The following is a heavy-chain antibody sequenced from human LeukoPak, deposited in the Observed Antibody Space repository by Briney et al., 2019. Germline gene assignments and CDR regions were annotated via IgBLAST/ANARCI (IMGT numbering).Heavy chain of an antibody. CDR2: TSYSRTT. V-gene: IGHV4-59*08. CDR1: GGSITDHY. J-gene: IGHJ3*02. CDR3: AKLGHSDGWYLGAFDI. D-gene: IGHD6-19*01. Sequence: SETLSLTCAVSGGSITDHYWNWIRQTPGMRLEWIGYTSYSRTTIYNSYFKGRATMSIDTSKNQLYLNLTSVTATDTAVYYCAKLGHSDGWYLGAFDIWGQGTTVIVSS.